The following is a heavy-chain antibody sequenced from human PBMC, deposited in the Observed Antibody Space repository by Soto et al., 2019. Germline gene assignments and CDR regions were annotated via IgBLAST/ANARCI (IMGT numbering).Heavy chain of an antibody. D-gene: IGHD3-16*02. J-gene: IGHJ4*02. Sequence: GASVKVSCKASGYTFTSYGISWVRQAPGQGLEWMGWISAYNGNTNYAQKLQGRVTMTTDTSTSTAYMELRSLRSDDTAVYYCARDSNYDYVWGSYRSTTPIDYWGQGTLVTVSS. CDR1: GYTFTSYG. CDR3: ARDSNYDYVWGSYRSTTPIDY. CDR2: ISAYNGNT. V-gene: IGHV1-18*04.